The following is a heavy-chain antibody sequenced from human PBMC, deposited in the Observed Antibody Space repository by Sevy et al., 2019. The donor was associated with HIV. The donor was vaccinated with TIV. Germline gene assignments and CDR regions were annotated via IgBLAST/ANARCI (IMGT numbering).Heavy chain of an antibody. CDR3: AKDMNFGY. J-gene: IGHJ4*02. CDR2: ISWNSGSI. V-gene: IGHV3-9*01. CDR1: GFTFDDYA. Sequence: GGSLRLSCAASGFTFDDYAMHWVRQAPGKGLEWVSGISWNSGSIGYADSVKGRFTISRDNAKNSLYLQMNSLRADDTALYYCAKDMNFGYWGQGTLVTVSS.